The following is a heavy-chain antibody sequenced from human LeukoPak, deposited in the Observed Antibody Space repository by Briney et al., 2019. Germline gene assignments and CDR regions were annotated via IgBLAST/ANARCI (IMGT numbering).Heavy chain of an antibody. V-gene: IGHV1-3*01. J-gene: IGHJ5*02. CDR3: ARDVAVAGWAYNWFDP. Sequence: ASVKVSCKASGYTFTSYAMHWVRQAPGQRLEWMGWINAGNGNTKYSQKFQGRVTITRDTSASTAYMELSSLRSEDTAVYYCARDVAVAGWAYNWFDPWGQGTLVTVSS. CDR2: INAGNGNT. CDR1: GYTFTSYA. D-gene: IGHD6-19*01.